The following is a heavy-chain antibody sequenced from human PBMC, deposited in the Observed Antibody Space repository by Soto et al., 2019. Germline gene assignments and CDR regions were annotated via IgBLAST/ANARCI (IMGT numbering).Heavy chain of an antibody. CDR3: ARGALITMIVVVIIRFLVEY. Sequence: ASVKVSCKASGYTFTGYYMHWVRQAPGQGLEWMGWINPNSGGTNYAQKFQGWVTMTRDTSISTAYMELSRLRSDDTAVYYCARGALITMIVVVIIRFLVEYWGQGTLVTVSS. V-gene: IGHV1-2*04. J-gene: IGHJ4*02. CDR2: INPNSGGT. CDR1: GYTFTGYY. D-gene: IGHD3-22*01.